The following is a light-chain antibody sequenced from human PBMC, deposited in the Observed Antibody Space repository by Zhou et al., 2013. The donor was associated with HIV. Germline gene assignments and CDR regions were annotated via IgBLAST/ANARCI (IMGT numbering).Light chain of an antibody. V-gene: IGKV1-16*01. CDR2: AAS. CDR1: HDISDY. J-gene: IGKJ5*01. Sequence: DIQMTQSPSSLSASIGDRVTITCRSSHDISDYLVWFQQKPGKAPESLIYAASTLRNGVPSRFSGSGSGTEFTLTISSLQPDDFATYYCQQYKTYPITFGQGTRLEI. CDR3: QQYKTYPIT.